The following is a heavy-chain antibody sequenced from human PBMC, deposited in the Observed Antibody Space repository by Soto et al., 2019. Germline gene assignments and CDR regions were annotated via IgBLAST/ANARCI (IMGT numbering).Heavy chain of an antibody. V-gene: IGHV3-21*06. D-gene: IGHD3-10*01. Sequence: GALRLSCAASGFTFSSYSMNWVRQAPGKGLEWVSSISSGSNYTYYADSVKGRFTISRDNAKNSVYLQMNSLRAEDTALYYCARDFKESQYYYYCMDVWGKGTTVTASS. CDR3: ARDFKESQYYYYCMDV. CDR1: GFTFSSYS. J-gene: IGHJ6*03. CDR2: ISSGSNYT.